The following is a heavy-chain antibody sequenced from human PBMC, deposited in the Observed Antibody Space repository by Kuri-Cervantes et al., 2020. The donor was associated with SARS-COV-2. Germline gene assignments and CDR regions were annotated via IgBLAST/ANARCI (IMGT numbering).Heavy chain of an antibody. CDR2: IYYSGST. CDR3: ARDGTPKSWGSAFDI. J-gene: IGHJ3*02. V-gene: IGHV4-39*07. Sequence: SETLSLTCTVSGGSISSSSYYWSWIRQPPGQGLEWNGRIYYSGSTYYNPSLKSRVTISVDTSKNQFSLKLSSVTAADTAVYYCARDGTPKSWGSAFDIWGQGTMVTVSS. D-gene: IGHD7-27*01. CDR1: GGSISSSSYY.